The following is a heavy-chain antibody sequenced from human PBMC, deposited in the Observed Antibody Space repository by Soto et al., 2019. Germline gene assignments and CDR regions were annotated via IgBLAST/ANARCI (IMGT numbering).Heavy chain of an antibody. V-gene: IGHV6-1*01. CDR1: GDSVSSNSAA. Sequence: PSQTLSLTCAISGDSVSSNSAAWNWIRQSPSRGLEWLGRTYYRSKWYNDYAVSVKSRITINPDTSKNQFSLQLNSVTPEDTAVYYCARFLRTPVPPDDAFDIWGQGTMVSGSS. CDR2: TYYRSKWYN. J-gene: IGHJ3*02. D-gene: IGHD4-17*01. CDR3: ARFLRTPVPPDDAFDI.